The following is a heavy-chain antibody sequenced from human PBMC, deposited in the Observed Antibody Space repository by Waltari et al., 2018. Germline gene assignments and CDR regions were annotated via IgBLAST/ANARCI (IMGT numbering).Heavy chain of an antibody. D-gene: IGHD1-26*01. CDR3: ARGDLLVVGALGDY. Sequence: QVQLVESGGGVVQPGRSLRLSCAASGFTFSSYGMPWFSQAPGKGLEWVAVIWYDGSNKYYADSVKGRFTISRDNSKNTLYLQMNSLRAEDTAVYYCARGDLLVVGALGDYWGQGTLVTVSS. CDR1: GFTFSSYG. V-gene: IGHV3-33*01. CDR2: IWYDGSNK. J-gene: IGHJ4*02.